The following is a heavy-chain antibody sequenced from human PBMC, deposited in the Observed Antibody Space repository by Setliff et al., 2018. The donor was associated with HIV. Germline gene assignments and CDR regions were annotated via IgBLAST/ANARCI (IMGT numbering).Heavy chain of an antibody. CDR2: INPNSGGT. CDR1: RSTFNSHT. Sequence: ASVKVSCKASRSTFNSHTINWVRQAPGQGLEWMGWINPNSGGTTYAQKFQGRVTMTRDTSISTAYMELSSLRSEDTAVYYCATPHRGELHYFQHWGQGTLVTVSS. CDR3: ATPHRGELHYFQH. D-gene: IGHD1-26*01. V-gene: IGHV1-2*02. J-gene: IGHJ1*01.